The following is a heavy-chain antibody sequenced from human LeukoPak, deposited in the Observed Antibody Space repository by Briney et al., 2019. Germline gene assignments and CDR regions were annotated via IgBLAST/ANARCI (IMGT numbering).Heavy chain of an antibody. Sequence: SETLSLTCTVSGGSISSSSYYWGWIRQPPGKGLEWIGSIYYSGSTYYNPSLKSRVTISVDTSKNQFSLKLSSVTAADTAVYYCAREVTTEVATIRSHYFDYWGQGTLVTVSS. J-gene: IGHJ4*02. V-gene: IGHV4-39*07. CDR1: GGSISSSSYY. CDR3: AREVTTEVATIRSHYFDY. D-gene: IGHD5-12*01. CDR2: IYYSGST.